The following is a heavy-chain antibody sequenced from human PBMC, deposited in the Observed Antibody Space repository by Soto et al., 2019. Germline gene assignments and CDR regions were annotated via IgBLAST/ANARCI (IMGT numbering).Heavy chain of an antibody. CDR1: GDTFTSYG. CDR2: ISAYNGNT. J-gene: IGHJ3*02. D-gene: IGHD2-2*01. Sequence: ASVKVSCKASGDTFTSYGISWVRQAPGQGLEWMGWISAYNGNTNYAQKLQGRVTMTTDTSTSTAYMELRSLRSDDTAVYYCAKGSTSWSWDAFDIWGQGTMVTVSS. CDR3: AKGSTSWSWDAFDI. V-gene: IGHV1-18*01.